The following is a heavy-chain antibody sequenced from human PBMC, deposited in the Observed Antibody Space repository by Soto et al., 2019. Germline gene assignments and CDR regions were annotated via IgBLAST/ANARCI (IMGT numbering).Heavy chain of an antibody. D-gene: IGHD3-9*01. CDR2: IYYSGST. J-gene: IGHJ4*02. V-gene: IGHV4-59*01. Sequence: QVQLQESGPGLVKPSETLSLTCTVSGGSISSYYWSWIRQPPGKGLEWIGYIYYSGSTNYNPSLKSRVTISVDTSKNQFSLKLSSVTAADTAVYYCARARHDILTGYHYYFDYWGQGTLVTVSS. CDR3: ARARHDILTGYHYYFDY. CDR1: GGSISSYY.